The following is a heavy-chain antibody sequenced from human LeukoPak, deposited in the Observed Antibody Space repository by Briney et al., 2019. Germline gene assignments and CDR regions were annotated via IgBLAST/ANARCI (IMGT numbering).Heavy chain of an antibody. CDR2: IIPIFGTA. D-gene: IGHD5-18*01. CDR1: GGTFSSYA. Sequence: SVKVSCKASGGTFSSYAISWVRQAPGQGLEWMGGIIPIFGTANYAQKFQGGVTITADESTSTAYMELSSLRSEDTAVYYCARGALRGYSYGLTIDYWGQGTLVTVSS. CDR3: ARGALRGYSYGLTIDY. J-gene: IGHJ4*02. V-gene: IGHV1-69*01.